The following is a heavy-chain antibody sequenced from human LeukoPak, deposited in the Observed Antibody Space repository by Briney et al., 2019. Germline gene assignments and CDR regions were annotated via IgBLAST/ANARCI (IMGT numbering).Heavy chain of an antibody. CDR3: ARHDYGSGSYFDY. Sequence: PSETLSLTCTVSGGSISSYYWTWIRQPPGKGLEWIAYIYYSGSTNYNPSLKSRVTISVDTSKNQFSLKLSSVTAADTAVYYCARHDYGSGSYFDYWGQGTLVTVSP. J-gene: IGHJ4*02. CDR1: GGSISSYY. CDR2: IYYSGST. D-gene: IGHD3-10*01. V-gene: IGHV4-59*08.